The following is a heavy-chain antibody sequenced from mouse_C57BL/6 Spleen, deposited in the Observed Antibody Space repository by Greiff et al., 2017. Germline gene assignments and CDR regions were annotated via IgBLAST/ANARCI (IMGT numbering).Heavy chain of an antibody. V-gene: IGHV1-52*01. D-gene: IGHD1-1*02. CDR1: GYTFTSYW. Sequence: VQLQQPGAELVRPGSSVKLSCKASGYTFTSYWMHWVKQRPIQGLEWIGNIDPSDSETHYNQKFKDKATLTVDKSSSTAYMQLSSLTSEDSAVYYCARGGIGGPTWFAYWGQGTLVTVSA. J-gene: IGHJ3*01. CDR2: IDPSDSET. CDR3: ARGGIGGPTWFAY.